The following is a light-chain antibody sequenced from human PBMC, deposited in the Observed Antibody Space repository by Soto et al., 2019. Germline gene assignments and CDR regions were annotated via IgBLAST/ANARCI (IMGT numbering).Light chain of an antibody. CDR2: DVN. CDR3: SSFTTSDTYV. J-gene: IGLJ1*01. Sequence: QSVLTQPPSVSGSPGQSVAISCTGTSSDVGSFNRVSWYQQSPGTAPKLMIYDVNNPPSGVPDRFSGSKSGNAASLTISGLQAEDESDYYCSSFTTSDTYVFGTGTKLTVL. CDR1: SSDVGSFNR. V-gene: IGLV2-18*02.